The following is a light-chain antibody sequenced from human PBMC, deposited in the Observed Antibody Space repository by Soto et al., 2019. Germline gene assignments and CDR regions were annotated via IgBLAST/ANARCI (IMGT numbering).Light chain of an antibody. CDR2: LAS. CDR1: QSLLHSNGYKF. V-gene: IGKV2-28*01. Sequence: DIVMTQSPLSLPVMPGEPASISCRSSQSLLHSNGYKFLDWYLQRPGQSPQLLIYLASNRSYGVHDRFSGSGSGTDFTLKISRVAAEDVGVYYCMKALKRPRTFGQGTKVEIK. J-gene: IGKJ1*01. CDR3: MKALKRPRT.